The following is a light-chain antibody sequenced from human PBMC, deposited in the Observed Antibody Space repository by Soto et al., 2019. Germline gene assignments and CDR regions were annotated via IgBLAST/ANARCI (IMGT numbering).Light chain of an antibody. V-gene: IGLV2-14*02. CDR2: EVT. CDR1: SSNIGSHP. J-gene: IGLJ1*01. CDR3: SSYTNINTRACV. Sequence: QSVLTQPPSASGTPGQRVSISCSGSSSNIGSHPVNWYQQLPGKAPKLIIYEVTDRPSGVSNRFSGSKSGNTASLTISGLQAEDEAEYYCSSYTNINTRACVFGTGTKVTVL.